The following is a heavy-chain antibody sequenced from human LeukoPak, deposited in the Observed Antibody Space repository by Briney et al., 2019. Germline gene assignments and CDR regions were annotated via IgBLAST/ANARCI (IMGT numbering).Heavy chain of an antibody. J-gene: IGHJ4*02. CDR2: INPNSGGT. CDR1: GYTFTVYY. Sequence: ASVKVSCKASGYTFTVYYMHWVRQAPGQGLEWMGWINPNSGGTNYAQKFQGRVTMTRDTSISTAYMELSRLRSDDTAVYYCASLSGSYPPFDHWGQGTLVTVSS. D-gene: IGHD1-26*01. CDR3: ASLSGSYPPFDH. V-gene: IGHV1-2*02.